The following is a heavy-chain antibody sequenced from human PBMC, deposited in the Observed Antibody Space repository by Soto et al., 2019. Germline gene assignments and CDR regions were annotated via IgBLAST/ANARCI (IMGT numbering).Heavy chain of an antibody. J-gene: IGHJ4*02. D-gene: IGHD2-15*01. CDR3: AKDNGVGCSGGSCYSGLDY. CDR2: IIPIFGTA. Sequence: QVQLVQSGAEVKKPGSSVKVSCKASGGTFSSYAISWVRQAPGQGLEWMGGIIPIFGTANYAQKFQGRVTITADESTSTAYMELSSLRSEDTALYYCAKDNGVGCSGGSCYSGLDYWGQGTLVTVSS. CDR1: GGTFSSYA. V-gene: IGHV1-69*01.